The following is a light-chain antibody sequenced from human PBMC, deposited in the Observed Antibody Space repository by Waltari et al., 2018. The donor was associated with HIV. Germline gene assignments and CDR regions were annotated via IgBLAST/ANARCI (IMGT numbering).Light chain of an antibody. CDR3: CSYAGDSNYV. CDR2: EVN. CDR1: SSDLGLYNL. J-gene: IGLJ1*01. V-gene: IGLV2-23*02. Sequence: QSALTQPASVSGSLGQSISISCSGISSDLGLYNLFSWYQVSPGKAPKLIIHEVNKRPSGVSDRFSGSKSGKTASLTISGLQTEDEADYYCCSYAGDSNYVFGTGTKVTVL.